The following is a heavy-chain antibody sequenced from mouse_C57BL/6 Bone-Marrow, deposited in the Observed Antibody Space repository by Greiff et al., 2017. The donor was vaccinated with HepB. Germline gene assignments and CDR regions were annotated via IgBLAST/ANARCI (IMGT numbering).Heavy chain of an antibody. D-gene: IGHD1-1*01. CDR1: GYTFTSYW. V-gene: IGHV1-53*01. CDR2: INPSNGGT. CDR3: ANGGSSLYYFDY. J-gene: IGHJ2*01. Sequence: SGTELVKPGASVKLSCKASGYTFTSYWMHWVKQRPGQGLEWIGNINPSNGGTNYNEKFKSKATLTVDKSSSTAYMQLSSLTSEDSAVYYCANGGSSLYYFDYWGQGTTLTVSS.